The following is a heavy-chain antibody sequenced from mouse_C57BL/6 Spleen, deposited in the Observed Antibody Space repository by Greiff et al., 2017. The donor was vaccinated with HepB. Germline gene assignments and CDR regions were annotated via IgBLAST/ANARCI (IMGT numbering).Heavy chain of an antibody. D-gene: IGHD2-2*01. Sequence: DVKLQESGPGLVKPSQSLSLTCSVTGYSITSGYYWNWIRQFPGNKLEWMGYISYDGSNNYNPSLKNRISITRDTSKNQFFLKLNSVTTEDTATYYCARGLYGYDGFAYWGQGTLVTVSA. J-gene: IGHJ3*01. CDR1: GYSITSGYY. V-gene: IGHV3-6*01. CDR3: ARGLYGYDGFAY. CDR2: ISYDGSN.